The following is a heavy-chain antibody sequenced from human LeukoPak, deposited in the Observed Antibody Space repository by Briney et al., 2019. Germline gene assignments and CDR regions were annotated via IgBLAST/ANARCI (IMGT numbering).Heavy chain of an antibody. J-gene: IGHJ4*02. CDR1: GFTLSSYE. CDR2: ISRTGTSI. D-gene: IGHD6-13*01. V-gene: IGHV3-48*03. CDR3: ARGPYSSNWYVDY. Sequence: GGFLRLSCAASGFTLSSYEMNWVRLAPGKGLEWISYISRTGTSIYYADSVKGRFTISRDSAKNSLYLQMNSLRAEDTAVYYCARGPYSSNWYVDYWGQGTLVTVAS.